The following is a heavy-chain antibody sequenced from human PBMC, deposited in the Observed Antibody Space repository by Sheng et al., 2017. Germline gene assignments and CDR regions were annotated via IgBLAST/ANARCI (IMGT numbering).Heavy chain of an antibody. CDR1: GGSISSSDYW. D-gene: IGHD1-20*01. Sequence: QLQLQQSGPGLVKPSETLSLTCTVSGGSISSSDYWWGWVRQSPGKGLEWIGIIYYTETTYYNPSLKSRVTISIDTSKNQFSLKLNSVTAADTAVYYCARVMRPRYFDYWGQGTLVTVSS. J-gene: IGHJ4*02. CDR2: IYYTETT. V-gene: IGHV4-39*07. CDR3: ARVMRPRYFDY.